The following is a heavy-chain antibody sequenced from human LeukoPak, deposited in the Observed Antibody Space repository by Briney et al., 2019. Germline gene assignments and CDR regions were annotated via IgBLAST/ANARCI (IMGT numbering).Heavy chain of an antibody. V-gene: IGHV1-2*02. CDR2: INPNSGGT. Sequence: ASVKVSCKTSGYTFTSYDLNWVRQATGQGLEWMGWINPNSGGTNYAQKLQGRVTMTRDTSISTAYMELSRLRSDDTAVYYCARAVGYSYGYDYWGQGTLVTVSS. CDR1: GYTFTSYD. J-gene: IGHJ4*02. CDR3: ARAVGYSYGYDY. D-gene: IGHD5-18*01.